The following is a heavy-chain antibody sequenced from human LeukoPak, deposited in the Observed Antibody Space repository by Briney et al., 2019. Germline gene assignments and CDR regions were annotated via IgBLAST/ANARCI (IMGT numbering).Heavy chain of an antibody. J-gene: IGHJ4*02. CDR2: ISYGGSNK. V-gene: IGHV3-30*18. Sequence: PGRSLRLSCATSGFTFSNYGMHWVRQAPGKGLEWVAVISYGGSNKYYADSVKGRFTISRDNSKNTLYLQMNSLRPEDAAVYYCANLPLWGQGTLVTVSS. CDR1: GFTFSNYG. CDR3: ANLPL.